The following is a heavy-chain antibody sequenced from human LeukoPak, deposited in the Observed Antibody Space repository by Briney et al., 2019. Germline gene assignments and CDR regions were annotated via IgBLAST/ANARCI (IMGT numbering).Heavy chain of an antibody. CDR1: GFTFSSYA. J-gene: IGHJ4*02. Sequence: GGSLRLSCAASGFTFSSYAMSWVRQAPGKGLDWVSAISGSGGATYYADSVNGRFTTSRDNSTNTLYLQMNSLRAEDTAVYYCARARLPPDYWGQGTLVTVSS. CDR3: ARARLPPDY. D-gene: IGHD3-16*01. V-gene: IGHV3-23*01. CDR2: ISGSGGAT.